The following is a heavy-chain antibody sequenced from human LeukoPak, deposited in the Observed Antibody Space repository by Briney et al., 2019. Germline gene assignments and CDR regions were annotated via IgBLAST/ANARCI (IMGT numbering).Heavy chain of an antibody. Sequence: SETLSLTCTVSGASITSHSWTWIRQPPGKGLEWIGYIYYSGTTNYNPSLKSRVTISRDPSKNQSSLKVTSVTAADTALYYCVRGSGWLDYWGQGTLVTASS. CDR2: IYYSGTT. CDR3: VRGSGWLDY. D-gene: IGHD6-19*01. J-gene: IGHJ4*02. V-gene: IGHV4-59*03. CDR1: GASITSHS.